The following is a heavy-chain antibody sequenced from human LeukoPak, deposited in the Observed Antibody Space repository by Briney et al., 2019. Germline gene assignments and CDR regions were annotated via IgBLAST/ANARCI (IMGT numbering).Heavy chain of an antibody. V-gene: IGHV1-69*04. CDR1: GGTFSSYA. CDR3: ARDRIGVWGQGCCSGGSCYTDAFDI. D-gene: IGHD2-15*01. Sequence: ASVKVSCKASGGTFSSYAISWVRQAPGQGLEWMGRIIPILGIANYAQKFQGRVTITADKSTSTAYMELSSLRSEDTAVYYCARDRIGVWGQGCCSGGSCYTDAFDIWGQGTMVTVSS. J-gene: IGHJ3*02. CDR2: IIPILGIA.